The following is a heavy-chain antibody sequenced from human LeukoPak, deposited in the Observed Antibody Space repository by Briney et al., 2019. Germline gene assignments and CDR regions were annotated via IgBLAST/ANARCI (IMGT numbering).Heavy chain of an antibody. CDR1: GFTFSTYW. CDR3: ARGDDFSGDY. J-gene: IGHJ4*02. D-gene: IGHD2-21*02. CDR2: IHPDGNEK. V-gene: IGHV3-7*04. Sequence: GGSLRLSCTASGFTFSTYWMSWVRQAPGKGLEWVANIHPDGNEKYHVDSVKGRFTISRDNAENSLYLQMNSLRVEDTAVYYCARGDDFSGDYWGQGTLVTVSS.